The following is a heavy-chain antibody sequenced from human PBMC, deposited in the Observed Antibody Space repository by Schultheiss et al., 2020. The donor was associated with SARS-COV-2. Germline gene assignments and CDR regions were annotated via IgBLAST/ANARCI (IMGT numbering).Heavy chain of an antibody. Sequence: SVKVSCKASGGTFSSYAISWVRQAPGQGLEWMGGIIPIFGTANYAQKFQGRVTMTRDTSTSTVYMELSSLRSEDTAVYYCAREAGVGANNEFDYWGQGTLVTVSS. CDR3: AREAGVGANNEFDY. V-gene: IGHV1-69*05. D-gene: IGHD1-26*01. CDR1: GGTFSSYA. CDR2: IIPIFGTA. J-gene: IGHJ4*02.